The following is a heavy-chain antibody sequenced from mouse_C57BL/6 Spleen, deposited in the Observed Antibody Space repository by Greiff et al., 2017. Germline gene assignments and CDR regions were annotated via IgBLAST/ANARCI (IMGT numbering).Heavy chain of an antibody. Sequence: EVKVVESGGGLVKPGGSLKLSCAASGFPFSDHGMHWVRQAPAKGLGWVAYISSGSSTIYYADTVKGRFTISRDNAKNTLFLQMTSLRSEDTAMYYCAREGYYDYGGWFAYWGQGTLVTVSA. V-gene: IGHV5-17*01. J-gene: IGHJ3*01. CDR1: GFPFSDHG. CDR3: AREGYYDYGGWFAY. D-gene: IGHD2-4*01. CDR2: ISSGSSTI.